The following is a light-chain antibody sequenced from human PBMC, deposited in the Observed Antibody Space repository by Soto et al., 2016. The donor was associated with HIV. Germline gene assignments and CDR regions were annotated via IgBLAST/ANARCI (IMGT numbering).Light chain of an antibody. CDR1: NIESKS. CDR2: DDT. CDR3: QVWDSSSDHPV. J-gene: IGLJ2*01. Sequence: SYVLTQLPSVSVAPGKTASITCGGDNIESKSVHWYQQKPGQAPVLVVYDDTRRPSGIPERFSGSNSGNTATLTISRVEAGDEADYYCQVWDSSSDHPVFGGGTKLTVL. V-gene: IGLV3-21*03.